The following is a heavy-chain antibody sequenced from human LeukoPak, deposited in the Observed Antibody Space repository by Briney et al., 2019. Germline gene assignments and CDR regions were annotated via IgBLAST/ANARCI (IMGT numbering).Heavy chain of an antibody. J-gene: IGHJ4*02. Sequence: SETLSLTCTVSGGSISSYYWGWIRQPPGKGLEWIGSIYYSGSTYYNPSLKSRVTISVDTSKNQFSLKLSSVTAADTAVYYCARAKFIVRGYSLPPLYWGQGTLVTVSS. V-gene: IGHV4-39*07. D-gene: IGHD5-18*01. CDR2: IYYSGST. CDR3: ARAKFIVRGYSLPPLY. CDR1: GGSISSYY.